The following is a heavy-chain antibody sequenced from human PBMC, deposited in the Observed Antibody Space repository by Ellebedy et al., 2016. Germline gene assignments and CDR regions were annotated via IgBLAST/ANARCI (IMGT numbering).Heavy chain of an antibody. CDR3: ARDERPAATPLDY. J-gene: IGHJ4*02. CDR2: INPSGGST. CDR1: GYTFTSYY. V-gene: IGHV1-46*01. D-gene: IGHD2-2*01. Sequence: ASVKVSCXASGYTFTSYYLHWVRQAPGQGLEWMGIINPSGGSTSYAQKFQGRVTMTRDTSTSTVYMELSSLRSEDTAVYYCARDERPAATPLDYWGQGTLVTVSS.